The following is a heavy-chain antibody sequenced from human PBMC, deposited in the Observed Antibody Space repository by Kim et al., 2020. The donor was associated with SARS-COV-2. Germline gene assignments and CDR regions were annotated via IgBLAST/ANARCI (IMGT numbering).Heavy chain of an antibody. V-gene: IGHV3-74*01. CDR3: ARGHGITMVRGVTNWFDP. J-gene: IGHJ5*02. Sequence: GGSLRLSCAASGFTFSSYWMHWVRQAPGKGLVWVSRINSDGSSTSYADSVKGRFTISRDNAKNTLYLQMNSLRAEDTAVYYCARGHGITMVRGVTNWFDPWGQGTLVTVSS. CDR2: INSDGSST. CDR1: GFTFSSYW. D-gene: IGHD3-10*01.